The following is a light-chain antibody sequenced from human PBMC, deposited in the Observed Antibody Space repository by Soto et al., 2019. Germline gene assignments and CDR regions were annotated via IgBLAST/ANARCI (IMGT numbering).Light chain of an antibody. CDR3: AAWDDSLNGLV. V-gene: IGLV1-44*01. CDR1: SSNIGSNT. Sequence: QLVLTQPPSASGTPGQRVTISCSGSSSNIGSNTVNWYQQLPGTAPKLLIYSNNQRPSGVPDRFSGSQSGTSASLAISGLQSEDEADYYCAAWDDSLNGLVFGGGTKVTVL. J-gene: IGLJ2*01. CDR2: SNN.